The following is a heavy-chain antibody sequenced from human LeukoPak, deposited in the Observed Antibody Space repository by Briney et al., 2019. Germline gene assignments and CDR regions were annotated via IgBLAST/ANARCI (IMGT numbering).Heavy chain of an antibody. D-gene: IGHD2-2*01. CDR3: AGDCSSTSSYFEHTL. Sequence: ASVKVSCKASGYTFTSYYMHWVRQAPGQGLEWMGIINPSGGSTSYAQKFQGRVTMTRDMSTSTVYMELSSLGSEDTAVYYCAGDCSSTSSYFEHTLWGQGTMVTVSS. CDR2: INPSGGST. J-gene: IGHJ3*01. V-gene: IGHV1-46*01. CDR1: GYTFTSYY.